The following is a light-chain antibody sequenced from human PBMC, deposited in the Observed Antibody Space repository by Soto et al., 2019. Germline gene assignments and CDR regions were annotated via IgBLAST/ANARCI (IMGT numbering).Light chain of an antibody. CDR1: QSIGTY. J-gene: IGKJ2*01. CDR2: GAS. V-gene: IGKV1-39*01. CDR3: QQSFSAPRT. Sequence: DIEITHSPSSLRASVGDRISITCRASQSIGTYLSWYQQKPGKAPKLLIYGASNLQSGVPSRFSGSGSETGFTLTISSLQPEDFATYYCQQSFSAPRTFGQGTKVDIK.